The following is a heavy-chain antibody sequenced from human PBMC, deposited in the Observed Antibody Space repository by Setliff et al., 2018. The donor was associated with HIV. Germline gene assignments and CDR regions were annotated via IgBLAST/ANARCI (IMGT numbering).Heavy chain of an antibody. CDR3: AGYTTAWFAPY. Sequence: SGPTLVNPTETLTLTCTVSGFSLSNTRMGESWIRQPPGKGLEWIGHIYYSGGTTYNPSLKSRVTVSVGASKSQFSLNLTSVTVADTAIYYCAGYTTAWFAPYWGQGTLVTVSS. CDR1: GFSLSNTRMG. CDR2: IYYSGGT. J-gene: IGHJ4*02. V-gene: IGHV4-61*01. D-gene: IGHD6-19*01.